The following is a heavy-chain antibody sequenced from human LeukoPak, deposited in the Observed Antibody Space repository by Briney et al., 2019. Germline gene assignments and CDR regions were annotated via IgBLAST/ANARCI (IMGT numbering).Heavy chain of an antibody. CDR1: GGSISSYY. CDR3: ARLAVAGTKDY. Sequence: PSETLSLTCTVSGGSISSYYWSWIRQPPGKGLEWIGEINHSGSTNYNPSLKSRVTISVDTSKNQFSLKLSSVTAADTAVYYCARLAVAGTKDYWGQGTLVTVSS. D-gene: IGHD6-19*01. J-gene: IGHJ4*02. V-gene: IGHV4-34*01. CDR2: INHSGST.